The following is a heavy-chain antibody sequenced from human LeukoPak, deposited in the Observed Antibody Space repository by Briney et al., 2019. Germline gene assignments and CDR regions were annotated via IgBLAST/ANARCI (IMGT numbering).Heavy chain of an antibody. V-gene: IGHV3-33*01. J-gene: IGHJ6*02. CDR2: IWYDGSNK. CDR3: ARDQQGLRYFDWLVTYYYYYYGMDV. Sequence: AGSLRLSCAASGFTFSSYGMHWVRQAPGKGLEWVAVIWYDGSNKYYADSVKGRFTISRDNSKNTRYLQMNSLRAEDTAVYYCARDQQGLRYFDWLVTYYYYYYGMDVWGQGTTVTVSS. CDR1: GFTFSSYG. D-gene: IGHD3-9*01.